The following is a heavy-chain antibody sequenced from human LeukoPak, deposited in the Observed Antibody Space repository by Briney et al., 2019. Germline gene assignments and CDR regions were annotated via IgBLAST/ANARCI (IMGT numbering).Heavy chain of an antibody. Sequence: GGSLRLSCAASGFTFSSYWMHWVRQAPGKGLVWVSRINSDGSSTSYADSVKGRFTISRDNAKNSLYLQMNTLRAEDTAVYYCARDRRFYTSGWWPFDYWGQGTLVTVSS. J-gene: IGHJ4*02. CDR2: INSDGSST. CDR1: GFTFSSYW. V-gene: IGHV3-74*01. CDR3: ARDRRFYTSGWWPFDY. D-gene: IGHD6-19*01.